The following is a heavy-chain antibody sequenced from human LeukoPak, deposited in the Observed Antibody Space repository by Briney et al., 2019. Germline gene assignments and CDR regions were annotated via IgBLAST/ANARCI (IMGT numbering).Heavy chain of an antibody. CDR1: GYTFTSYY. J-gene: IGHJ6*02. CDR3: ARETAVAGTSYGMDV. V-gene: IGHV1-46*01. D-gene: IGHD6-19*01. Sequence: ASVKVSCEASGYTFTSYYMHWVRQAPGQGLEWMGIINPSGGSTSYAQKFQGRVTMTRDTSTSTVYMELSSLRSEDTAVYYCARETAVAGTSYGMDVWGQGTTVTVSS. CDR2: INPSGGST.